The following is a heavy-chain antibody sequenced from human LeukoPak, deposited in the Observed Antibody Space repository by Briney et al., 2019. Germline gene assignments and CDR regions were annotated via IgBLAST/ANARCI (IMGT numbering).Heavy chain of an antibody. CDR1: GGSISSYY. CDR3: ARDRGLTTSGGVGFDY. D-gene: IGHD4/OR15-4a*01. CDR2: IYYSGST. V-gene: IGHV4-59*01. Sequence: PSETLSLTCTVSGGSISSYYWSWIRQPPGKGLEWIAYIYYSGSTNYNPSLKSRVTISVGTSKNQFSLKLSSVTAADTAVYYCARDRGLTTSGGVGFDYWGQGTLVTVSS. J-gene: IGHJ4*02.